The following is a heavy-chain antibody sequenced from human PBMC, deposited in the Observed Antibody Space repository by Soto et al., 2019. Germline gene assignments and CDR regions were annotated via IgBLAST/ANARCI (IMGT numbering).Heavy chain of an antibody. Sequence: QVQLVESGGGVVQPGRSLRLSCAASGFTFSSYGMHWVRQAPGKGLEWVAVISYDGSNKLYADSVKGRFTISRDNSKTTLYLQRNSLRAEDTAVYYCAKDVLSGWSASDIWGQGTMVTVSS. J-gene: IGHJ3*02. CDR1: GFTFSSYG. CDR2: ISYDGSNK. D-gene: IGHD3-16*01. CDR3: AKDVLSGWSASDI. V-gene: IGHV3-30*18.